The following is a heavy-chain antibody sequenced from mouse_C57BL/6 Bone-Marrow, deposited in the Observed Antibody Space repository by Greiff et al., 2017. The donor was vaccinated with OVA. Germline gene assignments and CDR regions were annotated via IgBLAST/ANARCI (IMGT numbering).Heavy chain of an antibody. J-gene: IGHJ1*03. D-gene: IGHD1-1*01. CDR2: IHPNSGST. CDR3: ARSGYYYGSSHWYFDV. V-gene: IGHV1-64*01. Sequence: QVQLQQPGAELVKPGASVKLSCKASGYTFTSYWMHWVKQRPGQGLEWIGMIHPNSGSTNYNEKFKSKATLTVDKSSSTAYMQLSSLTSEDSAVYYCARSGYYYGSSHWYFDVWGTGTTVTVSS. CDR1: GYTFTSYW.